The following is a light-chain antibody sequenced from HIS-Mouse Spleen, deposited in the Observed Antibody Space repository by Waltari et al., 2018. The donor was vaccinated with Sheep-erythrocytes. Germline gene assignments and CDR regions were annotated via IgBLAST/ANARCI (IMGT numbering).Light chain of an antibody. CDR1: SSAVGGYNY. CDR2: EVS. V-gene: IGLV2-8*01. Sequence: QSALTQPPSASGSPGQSVTLSCTGTSSAVGGYNYFSWYQQHPGKAPKLMIYEVSKRPSGVPDRFSDSKSGNTASLTVSGLQAEDEADYYCSSYAGSNNWVFGGGTKLTVL. J-gene: IGLJ3*02. CDR3: SSYAGSNNWV.